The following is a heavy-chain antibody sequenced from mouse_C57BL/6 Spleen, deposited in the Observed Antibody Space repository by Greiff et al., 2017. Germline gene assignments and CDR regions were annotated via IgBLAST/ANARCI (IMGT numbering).Heavy chain of an antibody. CDR1: GFTFSDYG. CDR2: ISSGSSTI. Sequence: EVQLVESGGGLVKPGGSLKLSCAASGFTFSDYGMHWVRQAPEKGLEWVAYISSGSSTIYYADTVQGRFTISRDNAKNTLFLQMTSLRSEDTDMYYCARPYSNYGYYAMDYWGQGTSVTVSS. D-gene: IGHD2-5*01. V-gene: IGHV5-17*01. J-gene: IGHJ4*01. CDR3: ARPYSNYGYYAMDY.